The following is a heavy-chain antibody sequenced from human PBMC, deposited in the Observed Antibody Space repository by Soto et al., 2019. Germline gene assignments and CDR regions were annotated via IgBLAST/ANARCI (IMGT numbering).Heavy chain of an antibody. Sequence: SVKVSFKASGGTFGSHGIAWLRQAPGQGLEWMGGLIAMLGTPTYARKVQGRATITADESLTSSYLELRSLRSEDTAVYFCARGAMANFDYWGQGTVVTVSS. V-gene: IGHV1-69*13. D-gene: IGHD5-18*01. J-gene: IGHJ4*02. CDR2: LIAMLGTP. CDR1: GGTFGSHG. CDR3: ARGAMANFDY.